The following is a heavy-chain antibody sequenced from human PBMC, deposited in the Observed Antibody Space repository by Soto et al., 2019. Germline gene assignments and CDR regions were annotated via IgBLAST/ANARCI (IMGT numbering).Heavy chain of an antibody. J-gene: IGHJ3*02. V-gene: IGHV4-59*01. CDR3: AKGGWMLFDI. Sequence: PSETLSLTCTVSGGSISSYYWSWIRQPPGKGLEWIGYFYYSGSTNYNPSLKSRVTISVDTSKNQFPLKLSSVTAADTAVYYCAKGGWMLFDIWGQGTMVTVSS. D-gene: IGHD2-2*03. CDR2: FYYSGST. CDR1: GGSISSYY.